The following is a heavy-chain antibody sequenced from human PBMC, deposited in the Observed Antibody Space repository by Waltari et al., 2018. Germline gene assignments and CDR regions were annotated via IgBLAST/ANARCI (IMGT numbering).Heavy chain of an antibody. CDR2: IKSGGSTI. J-gene: IGHJ4*02. Sequence: QVHLVEAGGGSVKPGGSLRLSCSASGFDFSDHFMSWVRQPPGNGLGWVSYIKSGGSTIFYADSVRGRFTISRDNRKKSLYLQMNNLRVDDTALYYCARGAVALDFWGQGSLVTVSS. D-gene: IGHD6-19*01. CDR3: ARGAVALDF. V-gene: IGHV3-11*04. CDR1: GFDFSDHF.